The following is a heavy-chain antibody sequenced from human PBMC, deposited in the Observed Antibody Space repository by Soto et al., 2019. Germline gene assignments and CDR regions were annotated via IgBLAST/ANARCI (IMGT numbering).Heavy chain of an antibody. V-gene: IGHV1-69*02. CDR1: GGTFSSYT. CDR3: AILEYSSSEIDY. CDR2: IIPILGIA. J-gene: IGHJ4*02. D-gene: IGHD6-6*01. Sequence: QVQLVQSGAEVKKPGSSVKVSCKASGGTFSSYTISWVRQAPGQGLEWMGRIIPILGIANYAQKLQGRVTITADKSTSTAYMELSSLRSEDTAVYYCAILEYSSSEIDYWGQGTLVTVSS.